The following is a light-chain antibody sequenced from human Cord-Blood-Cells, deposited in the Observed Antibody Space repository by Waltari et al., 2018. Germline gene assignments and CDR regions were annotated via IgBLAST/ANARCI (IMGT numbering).Light chain of an antibody. Sequence: SYELTQPLSVSVALGQTARITCGGTNIGSKNVHWYQQKPGQAPVLVIYRDSNRPSGIPERFSGSNSGNTATLTISRAQAGDEADYYCQVWDSSNVVVGGGTKLTVL. V-gene: IGLV3-9*01. CDR2: RDS. J-gene: IGLJ2*01. CDR1: NIGSKN. CDR3: QVWDSSNVV.